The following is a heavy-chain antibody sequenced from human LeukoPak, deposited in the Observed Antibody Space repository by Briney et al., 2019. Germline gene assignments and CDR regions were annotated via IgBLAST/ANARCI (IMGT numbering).Heavy chain of an antibody. J-gene: IGHJ4*02. D-gene: IGHD3-10*01. V-gene: IGHV3-23*01. Sequence: QSGGSLRLSCAASGFTFSSYAMSWVRQAPGKGLEWVSAISGSGGSTYYADSVKGRFTISRDNSKNTLYLQMNSLRAEDTAVYYCAKDPGVYYGSVSFYYFDYWGQGTLVTVSS. CDR2: ISGSGGST. CDR3: AKDPGVYYGSVSFYYFDY. CDR1: GFTFSSYA.